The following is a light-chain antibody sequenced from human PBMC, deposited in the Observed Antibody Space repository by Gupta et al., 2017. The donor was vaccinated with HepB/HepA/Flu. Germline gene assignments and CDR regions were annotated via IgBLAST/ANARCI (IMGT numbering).Light chain of an antibody. V-gene: IGKV3-11*01. CDR3: QQRRNWPLT. CDR1: QSVSSN. J-gene: IGKJ4*01. CDR2: DAS. Sequence: DIVLTQSPATLSLSPGERATLSCRASQSVSSNLAWYQQKPGQAPRLLIYDASNRATGIPARFSGSGSGTDFTLTISSLEPEDFAVYYCQQRRNWPLTFGGGTKVEIK.